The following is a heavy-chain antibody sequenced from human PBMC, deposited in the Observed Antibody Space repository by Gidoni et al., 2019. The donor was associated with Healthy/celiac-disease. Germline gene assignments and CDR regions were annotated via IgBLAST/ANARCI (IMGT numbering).Heavy chain of an antibody. CDR1: GFTFSSYG. CDR3: ARDPLSYYYGMDV. Sequence: QVQLVESGGGVVQPGRSLRLSCAASGFTFSSYGRHWVRQAPGKGLEWVAVIWYDGSNKYYADSVKGRFTISRDNSKNTLYLQMNSLRAEDTAVYYCARDPLSYYYGMDVWGQGTTVTVSS. V-gene: IGHV3-33*01. CDR2: IWYDGSNK. J-gene: IGHJ6*02.